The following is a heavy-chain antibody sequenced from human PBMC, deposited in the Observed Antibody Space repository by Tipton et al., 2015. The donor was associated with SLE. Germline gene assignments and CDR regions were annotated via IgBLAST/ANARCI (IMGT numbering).Heavy chain of an antibody. CDR3: AKEYSTSFVGYYYGLDV. D-gene: IGHD6-6*01. CDR2: INPKNGGT. Sequence: QSGAEVKKPGASVKVSCKAFGYTFIGYYIHWLRQAPGQGLEWMGRINPKNGGTNYAQKFQGRVTMTRDTSISTVYMELSRLTSGDTAVYYCAKEYSTSFVGYYYGLDVWGQGTTVTVSS. CDR1: GYTFIGYY. J-gene: IGHJ6*02. V-gene: IGHV1-2*06.